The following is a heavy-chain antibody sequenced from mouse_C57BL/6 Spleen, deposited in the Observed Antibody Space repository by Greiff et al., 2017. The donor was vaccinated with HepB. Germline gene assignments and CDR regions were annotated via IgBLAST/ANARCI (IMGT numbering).Heavy chain of an antibody. J-gene: IGHJ4*01. D-gene: IGHD1-1*01. V-gene: IGHV1-42*01. Sequence: EVQLQQSGPELVKPGASVKISCKASGYSFTGYYMNWVKQSPEKSLEWIGEINPSTGGTTYNQKFKAKATLTVDKSSSTAYMQLKSLTSEDSAVYYCARVDYDGSSYEYYYAMDYWGQGTSVTVSS. CDR2: INPSTGGT. CDR1: GYSFTGYY. CDR3: ARVDYDGSSYEYYYAMDY.